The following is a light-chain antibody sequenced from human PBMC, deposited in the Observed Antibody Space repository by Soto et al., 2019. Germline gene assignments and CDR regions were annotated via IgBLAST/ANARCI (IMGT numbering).Light chain of an antibody. V-gene: IGKV1-5*01. CDR2: DAS. J-gene: IGKJ1*01. CDR1: QSISSW. Sequence: DIQMTQSPSTLSASVGDRVTITCRASQSISSWLAGYQQKPAKAPKLLIYDASSLESGGPSRLSGSGSGTEVSLPISSLQAHDFAAYYCQQYNSYSPCTFGQGTKVEIK. CDR3: QQYNSYSPCT.